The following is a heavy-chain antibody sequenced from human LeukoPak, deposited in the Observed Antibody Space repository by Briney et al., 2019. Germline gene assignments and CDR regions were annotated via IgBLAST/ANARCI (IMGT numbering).Heavy chain of an antibody. CDR1: GYYISSAYY. V-gene: IGHV4-38-2*02. D-gene: IGHD1-26*01. CDR2: IYYSGST. J-gene: IGHJ4*02. CDR3: VKSGGYGLIDH. Sequence: SETLSLTCTVSGYYISSAYYWGWIRQPPGKGLEWIGSIYYSGSTYYNPSLKSRVTISVDTSKNQFSLKLSSVTAADTAMYYCVKSGGYGLIDHWGQGTRVTVSS.